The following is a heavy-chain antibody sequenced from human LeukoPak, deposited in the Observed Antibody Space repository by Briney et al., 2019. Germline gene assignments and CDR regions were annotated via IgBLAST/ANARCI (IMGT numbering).Heavy chain of an antibody. CDR3: ARGNYCSSTSCYKGFDY. Sequence: ASVKVSCKASGYTFTSYYMHWVRQAPGQGLEWMGIINPSGGSTSYAQKFQGRVTMTRDTSTSTVYMELSSLRSDDTAVYYCARGNYCSSTSCYKGFDYWGQGALVTVSS. V-gene: IGHV1-46*01. CDR2: INPSGGST. D-gene: IGHD2-2*02. J-gene: IGHJ4*02. CDR1: GYTFTSYY.